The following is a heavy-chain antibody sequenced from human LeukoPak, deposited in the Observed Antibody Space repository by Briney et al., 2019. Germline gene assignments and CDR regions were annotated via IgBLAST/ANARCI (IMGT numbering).Heavy chain of an antibody. CDR2: INHSGGT. CDR3: ARGLEYSSGWYPRMDY. D-gene: IGHD6-19*01. CDR1: GGSFSGYY. J-gene: IGHJ4*02. V-gene: IGHV4-34*01. Sequence: SETLTLTCAVYGGSFSGYYWSWIRQPPGKGLEWIGEINHSGGTNYNPSLKSRVTISVDTSKNHFSLKLSSVTAADTAVYYCARGLEYSSGWYPRMDYWGQGTLVTVSS.